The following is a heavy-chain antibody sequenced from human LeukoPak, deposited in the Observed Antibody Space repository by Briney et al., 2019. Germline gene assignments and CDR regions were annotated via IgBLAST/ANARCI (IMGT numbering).Heavy chain of an antibody. V-gene: IGHV4-34*01. J-gene: IGHJ6*02. D-gene: IGHD2-2*01. CDR3: ARIVVVPAAVTKYYYYYYGMDV. Sequence: PSETLSLTCAVYGGSFSGYYWSWIRQPPGKGLEWIGEINRSGSTNYNPSLKSRVTISVDTSKNQFSLKLSSVTAADTAVYYCARIVVVPAAVTKYYYYYYGMDVWGQGTTVTVSS. CDR2: INRSGST. CDR1: GGSFSGYY.